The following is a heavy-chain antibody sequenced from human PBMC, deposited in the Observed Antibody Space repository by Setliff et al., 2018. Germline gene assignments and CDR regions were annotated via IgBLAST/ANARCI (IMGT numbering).Heavy chain of an antibody. CDR1: GYTFTSYG. J-gene: IGHJ4*02. D-gene: IGHD3-22*01. Sequence: GASVKVSCKASGYTFTSYGFSWVRQAPGQRLEWMGWINAGNGNTKYSQKFQGRVTITRDTSASTAYMELSSLRSEDTAVYYCAREYYYDSSGYSYYFDYWGQGTLVTVSS. CDR2: INAGNGNT. V-gene: IGHV1-3*01. CDR3: AREYYYDSSGYSYYFDY.